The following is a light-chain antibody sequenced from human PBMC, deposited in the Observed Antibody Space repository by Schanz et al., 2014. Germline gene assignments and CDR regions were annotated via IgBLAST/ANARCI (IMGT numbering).Light chain of an antibody. V-gene: IGKV1-5*01. Sequence: DIQMTQSPSTLSASVPDRVTITCRASQSISSWLAWYQQKPGKAPKLLIYDASSLESGVPSRFSGSGSETEFTLTISSLQPDDFATYYCQQYDNLPQTFGQGTKVEIK. CDR1: QSISSW. CDR3: QQYDNLPQT. CDR2: DAS. J-gene: IGKJ1*01.